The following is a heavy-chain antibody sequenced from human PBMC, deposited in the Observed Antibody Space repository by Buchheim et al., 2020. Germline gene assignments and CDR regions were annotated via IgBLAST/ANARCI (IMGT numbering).Heavy chain of an antibody. D-gene: IGHD3-22*01. CDR3: ARDYYDSSGYYWEDYFDY. CDR1: GFTFSDYY. V-gene: IGHV3-11*05. Sequence: QVQLVESGGGLVKPGGSLRLSCAASGFTFSDYYMSWIRQAPGKGLEWVSYISSSSSYTKYADSVKGRFTISRDNAKKSLYQKMNSLRAEDTAVYYCARDYYDSSGYYWEDYFDYWGQGTL. CDR2: ISSSSSYT. J-gene: IGHJ4*02.